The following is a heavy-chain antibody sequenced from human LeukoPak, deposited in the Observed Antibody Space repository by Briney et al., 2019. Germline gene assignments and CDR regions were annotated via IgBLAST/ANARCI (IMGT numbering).Heavy chain of an antibody. V-gene: IGHV4-39*07. CDR3: AIPYSSRLKGGAFDI. D-gene: IGHD6-13*01. CDR2: IYYSGST. J-gene: IGHJ3*02. CDR1: GGSISSSSYY. Sequence: SETLSLTCTVSGGSISSSSYYWGWNRQPPGKGLEWIGSIYYSGSTYYNPSLKSRVTISVDTSKNQFSLKLSSVTAADTAVYYCAIPYSSRLKGGAFDIWGQGTMVPVSS.